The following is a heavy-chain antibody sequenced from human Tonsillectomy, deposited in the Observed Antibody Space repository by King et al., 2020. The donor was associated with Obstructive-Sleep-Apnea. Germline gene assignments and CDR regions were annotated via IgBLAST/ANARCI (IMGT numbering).Heavy chain of an antibody. Sequence: VQLVESGGGLVQPGGSLRLSCVASGFTFSRYWMSWVRQAPGKGLEWVANIKQVGSGQNYADSVKGRFSISRDDAKNSLYLQMNSLRAEDTAVYYCARGQEDYFDYWGQGTLVTVSS. CDR3: ARGQEDYFDY. J-gene: IGHJ4*02. CDR2: IKQVGSGQ. CDR1: GFTFSRYW. V-gene: IGHV3-7*01.